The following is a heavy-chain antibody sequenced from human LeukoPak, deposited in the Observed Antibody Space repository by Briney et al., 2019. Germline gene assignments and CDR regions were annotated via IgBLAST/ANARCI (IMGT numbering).Heavy chain of an antibody. D-gene: IGHD6-19*01. CDR3: ARVMGGSGWYYFDY. CDR1: GGSISSYY. V-gene: IGHV4-59*01. J-gene: IGHJ4*02. CDR2: IYYSGST. Sequence: SETLSLTCTLSGGSISSYYCSWIRQPPGKGLEWIGYIYYSGSTNYNPSLKSRVTISVDTSKNQFSLKLSSVTAADTAVYYCARVMGGSGWYYFDYRGQGTLVTVSS.